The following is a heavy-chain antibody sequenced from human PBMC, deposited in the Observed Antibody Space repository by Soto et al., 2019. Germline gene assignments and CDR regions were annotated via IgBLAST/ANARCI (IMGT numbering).Heavy chain of an antibody. D-gene: IGHD6-6*01. CDR1: GYTFTGYY. CDR2: INPNSGGT. CDR3: AREPRGIEARPHYYGMDV. V-gene: IGHV1-2*04. J-gene: IGHJ6*02. Sequence: ASVKVSCKASGYTFTGYYMHWVRQAPGQGLEWMGWINPNSGGTNYAQKFQGWVTMTRDTSISTAYMELSRLRSDDTAVYYCAREPRGIEARPHYYGMDVWGQGTTVTVSS.